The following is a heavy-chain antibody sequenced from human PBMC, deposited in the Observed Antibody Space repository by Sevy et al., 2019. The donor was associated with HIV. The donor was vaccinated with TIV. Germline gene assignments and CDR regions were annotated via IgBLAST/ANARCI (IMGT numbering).Heavy chain of an antibody. Sequence: GGSLRLSCAASGFTFSSYAMHWVRQAPGKGLEWMAVISYDGSNKYYADSVKGRFTISRDNSKNTLYLQMNSLRAEDTALYYCARDGYHYDSSGGYYFDYWGQGTLVTVSS. J-gene: IGHJ4*02. CDR2: ISYDGSNK. CDR1: GFTFSSYA. CDR3: ARDGYHYDSSGGYYFDY. D-gene: IGHD3-22*01. V-gene: IGHV3-30-3*01.